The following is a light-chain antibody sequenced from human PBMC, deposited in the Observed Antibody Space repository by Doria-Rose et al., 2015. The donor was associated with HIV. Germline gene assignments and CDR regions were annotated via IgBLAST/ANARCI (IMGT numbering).Light chain of an antibody. J-gene: IGKJ1*01. CDR2: KAS. CDR1: QSVSGW. CDR3: QQYNSYWT. V-gene: IGKV1-5*03. Sequence: TQSPSTLSASVGDRVTITCRASQSVSGWLAWYQQKPGKAPKLLIYKASSLESGVPSRFSGSGSGTEFTLTISSLQPDDFATYYCQQYNSYWTFGQGTKVEIK.